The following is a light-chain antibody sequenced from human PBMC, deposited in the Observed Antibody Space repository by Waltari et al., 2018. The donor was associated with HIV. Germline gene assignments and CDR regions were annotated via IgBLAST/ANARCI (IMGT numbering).Light chain of an antibody. J-gene: IGLJ1*01. Sequence: QSALTQPPSASGSPGHSVTISCTGASSDVGAFKYVSWYQQHPGKAPKLLIYDVTKRPSGVPDRFSGSKSGNTASLTVSGLQAEDEPHYYCSSYAGSSMSYAFGTGTKVTVL. CDR1: SSDVGAFKY. CDR3: SSYAGSSMSYA. CDR2: DVT. V-gene: IGLV2-8*01.